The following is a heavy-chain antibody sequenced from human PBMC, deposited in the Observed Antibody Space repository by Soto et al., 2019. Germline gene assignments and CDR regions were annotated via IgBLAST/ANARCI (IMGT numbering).Heavy chain of an antibody. Sequence: GGSLRLSCAASGFTFSSYGMHWVRQAPGKGLEWVANIKQDGSEKYYVDSVKGRFTISRDNAKNSLYLQMNSLRAEDTAVYYCARDLSSSWYNVAWGQGTLVTVSS. D-gene: IGHD6-13*01. CDR2: IKQDGSEK. J-gene: IGHJ5*02. CDR1: GFTFSSYG. CDR3: ARDLSSSWYNVA. V-gene: IGHV3-7*04.